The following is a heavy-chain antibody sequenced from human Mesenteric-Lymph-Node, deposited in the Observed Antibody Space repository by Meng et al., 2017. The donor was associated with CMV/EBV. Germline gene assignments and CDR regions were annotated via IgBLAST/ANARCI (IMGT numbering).Heavy chain of an antibody. D-gene: IGHD3-3*01. CDR2: ISGSGGST. CDR1: GFTFSSYA. J-gene: IGHJ4*02. Sequence: GESLKISCAASGFTFSSYAMSWVRQAPGKGLEWVSAISGSGGSTYYADSVRGRFTISRDNSKNTLYLQMNSLRAEDTAIYYCAKVQDYDFWSAYYPFDYWGQGTLVTVSS. V-gene: IGHV3-23*01. CDR3: AKVQDYDFWSAYYPFDY.